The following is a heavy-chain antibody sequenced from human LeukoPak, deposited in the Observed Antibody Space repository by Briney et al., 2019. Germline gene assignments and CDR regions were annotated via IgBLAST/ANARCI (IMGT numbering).Heavy chain of an antibody. CDR3: ARAAPAFEAAAGTDAFDI. D-gene: IGHD6-13*01. J-gene: IGHJ3*02. CDR2: IYYSGSA. Sequence: SETLSLTCTVSGGSISGFYWGWIRQPPGKGLEWIGFIYYSGSANYNPSLKSRVTMSVDTSKNQFSLKLSSVTAADTAVYYCARAAPAFEAAAGTDAFDIWGQGTMVTVSS. V-gene: IGHV4-59*12. CDR1: GGSISGFY.